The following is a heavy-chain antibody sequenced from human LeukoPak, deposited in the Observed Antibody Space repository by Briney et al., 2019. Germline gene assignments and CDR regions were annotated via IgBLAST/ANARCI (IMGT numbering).Heavy chain of an antibody. J-gene: IGHJ4*02. CDR2: ISYDGSIK. D-gene: IGHD2-15*01. Sequence: GGSLRLSCAASGFTFSGYAIHWVRQAPGKGLEWVAFISYDGSIKYYADSVKGRCTISRDNSKYTLNLQINSLRAEDTAVYYCARDLSEKYSIDYWGQGTLVTVSS. V-gene: IGHV3-30-3*01. CDR3: ARDLSEKYSIDY. CDR1: GFTFSGYA.